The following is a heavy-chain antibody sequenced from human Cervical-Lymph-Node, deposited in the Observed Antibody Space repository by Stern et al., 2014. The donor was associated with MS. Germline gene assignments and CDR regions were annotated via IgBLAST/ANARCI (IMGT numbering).Heavy chain of an antibody. CDR1: GFTFSTYA. CDR2: VSYDGTQI. Sequence: QVQLVQSGGGVVKPGRSLSLSCVASGFTFSTYAMHWVRQAPGKGLEWVAFVSYDGTQINSTDSVKARFTISRDNSKNTLYLHMNSLRDEDTAVYFCARGGRGVGLEYWGQGALVTVSS. V-gene: IGHV3-30-3*01. D-gene: IGHD3-10*01. CDR3: ARGGRGVGLEY. J-gene: IGHJ4*02.